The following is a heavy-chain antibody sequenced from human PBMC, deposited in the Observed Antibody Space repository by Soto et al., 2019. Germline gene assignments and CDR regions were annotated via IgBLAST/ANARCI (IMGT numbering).Heavy chain of an antibody. CDR3: AKLSTPFLRQEGY. CDR1: EVSFSSYA. V-gene: IGHV3-23*01. D-gene: IGHD4-17*01. Sequence: GPLRLSCAASEVSFSSYARSWVRQAPGKGLEWVSAISGSGVSTYYADSVKGRFTISRDNSKNTLYLQMNSLRAEDTAVYYCAKLSTPFLRQEGYWGQGTLVTVSS. J-gene: IGHJ4*02. CDR2: ISGSGVST.